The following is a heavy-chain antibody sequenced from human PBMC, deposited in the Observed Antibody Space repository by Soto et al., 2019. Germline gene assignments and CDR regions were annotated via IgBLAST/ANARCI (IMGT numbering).Heavy chain of an antibody. D-gene: IGHD2-2*01. V-gene: IGHV3-30*18. CDR3: AKHGIAWDQTLSQPNWFDP. CDR1: GFTFSNYA. CDR2: ISFDGSNK. J-gene: IGHJ5*02. Sequence: QVQLVESGGGVVQPGRSLRLSCAASGFTFSNYAIHWFRQAPGRGLEWVTVISFDGSNKYYADSVKGRFTISRDNSKNTVYLQMNSLRVEDTAVYYCAKHGIAWDQTLSQPNWFDPWGQGTLVTVSS.